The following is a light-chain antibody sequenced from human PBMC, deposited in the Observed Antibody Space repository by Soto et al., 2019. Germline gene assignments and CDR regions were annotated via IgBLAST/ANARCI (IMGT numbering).Light chain of an antibody. V-gene: IGKV1-5*01. CDR2: DAS. Sequence: DIQMTQSPSTLSASVGDRVTITCRASQRFSRWLAWYQQKPGKAPKLLIYDASTLESGVPSRFSGSASGTEFPLTISSLQPDDFATYYCQQSYSHPRTFGQGTKVEIK. J-gene: IGKJ1*01. CDR3: QQSYSHPRT. CDR1: QRFSRW.